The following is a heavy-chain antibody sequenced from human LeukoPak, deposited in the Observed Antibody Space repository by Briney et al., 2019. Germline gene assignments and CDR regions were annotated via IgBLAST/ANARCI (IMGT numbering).Heavy chain of an antibody. Sequence: GGSLRLSCAASGFTFRSYAMSWARQAPGKGLEWVSGISGDGTSTYYVDAVKGRFSISRDNSKNILYLHMSSLRDEDTAVYYCATHDYGDSYAFDIWGQGTMVTVSS. J-gene: IGHJ3*02. V-gene: IGHV3-23*01. D-gene: IGHD4-17*01. CDR2: ISGDGTST. CDR3: ATHDYGDSYAFDI. CDR1: GFTFRSYA.